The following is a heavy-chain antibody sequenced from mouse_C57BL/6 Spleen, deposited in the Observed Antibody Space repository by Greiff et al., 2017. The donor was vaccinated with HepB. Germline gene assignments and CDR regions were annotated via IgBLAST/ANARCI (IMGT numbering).Heavy chain of an antibody. V-gene: IGHV5-9*01. J-gene: IGHJ4*01. D-gene: IGHD1-1*01. CDR3: ATYYYGSSHVYAMDY. Sequence: EVHLVESGGGLVKPGGSLKLSCAASGFTFSSYTMSWVRQTPEKRLEWVATISGGGGNTYYPDSVKGRFTISRDNAKNTLYLQMSSLRSEDTALYYCATYYYGSSHVYAMDYWGQGTSVTVSS. CDR2: ISGGGGNT. CDR1: GFTFSSYT.